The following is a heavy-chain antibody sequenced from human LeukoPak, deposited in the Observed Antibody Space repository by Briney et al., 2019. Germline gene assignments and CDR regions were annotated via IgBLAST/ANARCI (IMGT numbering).Heavy chain of an antibody. CDR1: GGSISSYY. Sequence: PSETLSLTCTVSGGSISSYYWSWIRQPPGKGLEWIGYIYYSGSTNYNPSLKSRVTISVDTSKNQFSPKLSSVTAADTAVYYCARGDGYISFDYWGQGTLVTVSS. CDR3: ARGDGYISFDY. V-gene: IGHV4-59*01. J-gene: IGHJ4*02. CDR2: IYYSGST. D-gene: IGHD5-24*01.